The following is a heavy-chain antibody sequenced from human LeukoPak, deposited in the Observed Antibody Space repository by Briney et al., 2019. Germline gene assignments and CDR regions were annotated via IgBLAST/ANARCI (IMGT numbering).Heavy chain of an antibody. CDR3: AREGVVVVSFDY. CDR2: INPSGGST. D-gene: IGHD3-22*01. V-gene: IGHV1-46*01. Sequence: ASVKVSCXASGYTFTSYYMHWVRQAPGQGLEWMGIINPSGGSTSYAQKFQGRVTMTRDTSTSTVYMELSSLRSEDTAVYYCAREGVVVVSFDYWGQGTLVTVSS. J-gene: IGHJ4*02. CDR1: GYTFTSYY.